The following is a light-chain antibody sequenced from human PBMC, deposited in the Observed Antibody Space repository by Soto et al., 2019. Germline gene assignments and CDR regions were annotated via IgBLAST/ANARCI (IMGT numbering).Light chain of an antibody. CDR3: GSWDSSLSAYV. CDR1: SSHIGGNS. J-gene: IGLJ1*01. CDR2: DDN. Sequence: QSVLTQPPSVSAAPGQKVTISCSGSSSHIGGNSVSWYQQLPGTAPKLLIYDDNKRPSGIPDRFSGSKSGTSATLGITGFQTGDEADYYCGSWDSSLSAYVFGTGIKVAVL. V-gene: IGLV1-51*01.